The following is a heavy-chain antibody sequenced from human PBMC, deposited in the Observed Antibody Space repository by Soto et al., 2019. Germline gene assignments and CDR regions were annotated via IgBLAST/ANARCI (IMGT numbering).Heavy chain of an antibody. D-gene: IGHD3-10*01. V-gene: IGHV3-23*01. CDR2: ISGSGGST. J-gene: IGHJ6*02. Sequence: GGSLRLSCAASGFTFSSYAMSWVRQAPGKGLEWVSAISGSGGSTYYADSVKGRFTISRDNSKNTLYLQMNSLRAEDTAVYYCAKEIETYYYGSGSYYWDEYYYYGMDVWGRGTTVIGSS. CDR3: AKEIETYYYGSGSYYWDEYYYYGMDV. CDR1: GFTFSSYA.